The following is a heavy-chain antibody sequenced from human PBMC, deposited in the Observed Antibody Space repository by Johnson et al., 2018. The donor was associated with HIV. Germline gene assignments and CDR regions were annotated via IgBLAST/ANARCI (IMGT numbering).Heavy chain of an antibody. D-gene: IGHD3-22*01. V-gene: IGHV3-74*01. J-gene: IGHJ3*02. Sequence: VQLVESGGGLVQPGGSPRLSCAASGLTFSRYWMHWVRQGPGKGLVWVSRINSDGSSTSYADSVKGRFTISRDNSKNTLYLHMNSLRAEDTAVYYCAREKSYYYDSSGYPDTFDIWGQGTMVIVSS. CDR3: AREKSYYYDSSGYPDTFDI. CDR1: GLTFSRYW. CDR2: INSDGSST.